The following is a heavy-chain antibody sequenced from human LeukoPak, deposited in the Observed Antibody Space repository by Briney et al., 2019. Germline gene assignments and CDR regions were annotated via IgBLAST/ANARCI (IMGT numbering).Heavy chain of an antibody. CDR1: RDSITGHY. Sequence: PSETLSLKCTASRDSITGHYWSWIRQPPGKTLEWIGYVYYNGNTYYNPSLASRVTMSVDTSKNQFSLALSFVTDADTGVYCARGGASSKFLDYWGHGTLVTVSS. V-gene: IGHV4-59*11. D-gene: IGHD6-13*01. CDR2: VYYNGNT. J-gene: IGHJ4*01. CDR3: ARGGASSKFLDY.